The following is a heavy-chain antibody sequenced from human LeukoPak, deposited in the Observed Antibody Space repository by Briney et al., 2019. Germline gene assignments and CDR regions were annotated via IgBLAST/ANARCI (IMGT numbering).Heavy chain of an antibody. J-gene: IGHJ5*02. CDR1: GYTSTSYY. V-gene: IGHV1-46*01. CDR2: INPSGGST. Sequence: GASVKVSCKASGYTSTSYYMHWVRQAPGQGLEWMGIINPSGGSTSYAQKFQGRVTMTRDTSTSTVYMELSSLRSEDTAVYYCARSSGWGEVFDPWGQGTLVTVSS. D-gene: IGHD6-19*01. CDR3: ARSSGWGEVFDP.